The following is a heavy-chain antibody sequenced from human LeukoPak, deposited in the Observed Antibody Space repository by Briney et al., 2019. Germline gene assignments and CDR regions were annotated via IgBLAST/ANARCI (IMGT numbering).Heavy chain of an antibody. J-gene: IGHJ5*02. CDR3: ARHVTLYNWFDP. D-gene: IGHD2/OR15-2a*01. CDR1: GGSISSYY. CDR2: ISYSGST. V-gene: IGHV4-59*08. Sequence: SETLSLTCTVSGGSISSYYWSWIRHPPGKGLEWIGCISYSGSTNYNPSLKCRVTISVDTSKFQFSLKLSSVTAADTAVYYCARHVTLYNWFDPWGQGTLDSVSS.